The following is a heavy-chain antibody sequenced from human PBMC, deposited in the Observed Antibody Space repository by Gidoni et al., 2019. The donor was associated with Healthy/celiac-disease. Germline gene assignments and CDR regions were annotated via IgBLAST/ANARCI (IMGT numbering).Heavy chain of an antibody. D-gene: IGHD6-19*01. CDR1: GGTVSNAW. CDR3: TTEGAVAGNDY. CDR2: IKSKTDGGTT. V-gene: IGHV3-15*01. J-gene: IGHJ4*02. Sequence: EVQMVESGGGLVKHGGSLRLACAASGGTVSNAWMSWVRQAPGKGLEWVGRIKSKTDGGTTDYAAPVKGRFTISRDDSKNTLYLQMNSLKTEDTAVYYCTTEGAVAGNDYWGQGTLVTVSS.